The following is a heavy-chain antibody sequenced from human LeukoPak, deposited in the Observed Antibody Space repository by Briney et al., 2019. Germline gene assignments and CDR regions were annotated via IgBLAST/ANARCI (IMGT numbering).Heavy chain of an antibody. CDR1: GFTFSSYR. J-gene: IGHJ3*01. D-gene: IGHD2-15*01. V-gene: IGHV3-48*02. CDR3: ARDLRYCNGGTCYGGAFDF. CDR2: ICGSQSPI. Sequence: QTGGSLRLSCVASGFTFSSYRMTWVRQARGRGLEWVSEICGSQSPIRYADSVKGVFTISRDNAKNLLYLQMNSLRDDDTAVYFCARDLRYCNGGTCYGGAFDFWGQGTLVTVSS.